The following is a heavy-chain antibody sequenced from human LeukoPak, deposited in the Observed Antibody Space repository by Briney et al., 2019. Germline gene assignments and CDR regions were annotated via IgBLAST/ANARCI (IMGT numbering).Heavy chain of an antibody. D-gene: IGHD3-22*01. CDR1: GFTFSSYA. CDR2: ISGSGGST. J-gene: IGHJ3*02. V-gene: IGHV3-23*01. CDR3: AREGHFYGYDSSGYSYAFDI. Sequence: GGSLRLSCAASGFTFSSYAMSWVRQAPGKGLEWVSAISGSGGSTYYADSVKGRFTISRDNSKNTLYLQMNSLRAEDTAVYYCAREGHFYGYDSSGYSYAFDIWGQGTMVTVSS.